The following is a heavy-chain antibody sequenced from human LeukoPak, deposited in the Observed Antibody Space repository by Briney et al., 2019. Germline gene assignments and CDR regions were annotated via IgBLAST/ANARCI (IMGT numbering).Heavy chain of an antibody. Sequence: SVKVSCKASGGTFSSYAISWVRQAPGQGLEWMGRIIPILGIANYAQKFQGRVTITADKSTSTAYMELSSLRSEDTAVYYCARVLVDFWSGYYDYWGQGTLVTVSS. CDR1: GGTFSSYA. CDR2: IIPILGIA. J-gene: IGHJ4*02. D-gene: IGHD3-3*01. CDR3: ARVLVDFWSGYYDY. V-gene: IGHV1-69*04.